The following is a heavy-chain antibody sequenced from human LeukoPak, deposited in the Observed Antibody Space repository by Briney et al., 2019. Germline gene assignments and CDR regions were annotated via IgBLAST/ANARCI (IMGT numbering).Heavy chain of an antibody. J-gene: IGHJ4*02. CDR2: FDPEDGET. V-gene: IGHV1-24*01. D-gene: IGHD6-19*01. CDR3: ATPGIAVASLSTVFDY. Sequence: ASVKVSCKVSGYTLTELSMHWVRQAPGKGLEWMGGFDPEDGETIYAQKFQGRVTMTEDTSTDTAYMELNSLRSEDTAVYYCATPGIAVASLSTVFDYWGQGTLVTVSS. CDR1: GYTLTELS.